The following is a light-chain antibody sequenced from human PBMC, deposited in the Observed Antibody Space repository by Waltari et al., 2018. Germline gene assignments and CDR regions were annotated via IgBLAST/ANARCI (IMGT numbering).Light chain of an antibody. Sequence: SCRASQSINSYLAWYQQKPGQAPRLLIYGASTRATGIPARFSGSGSGTDFTLTISSLQSEDFAIYYCQQYNKWPLTFGPGTKV. J-gene: IGKJ3*01. CDR2: GAS. CDR1: QSINSY. CDR3: QQYNKWPLT. V-gene: IGKV3-15*01.